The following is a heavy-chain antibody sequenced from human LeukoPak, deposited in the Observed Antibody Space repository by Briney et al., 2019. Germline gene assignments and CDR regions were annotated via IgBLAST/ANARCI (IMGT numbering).Heavy chain of an antibody. J-gene: IGHJ3*02. CDR1: GCTFTNHA. Sequence: GASVKVSCKASGCTFTNHAMNWVRQAPGQGLEWMGWINPNSGGTNYAQKFQGRVTMTRDTSISTAYMELSRLRSDDTAVYYCAREPQLARNAFDIWGQGTMVTVSS. D-gene: IGHD1-1*01. V-gene: IGHV1-2*02. CDR3: AREPQLARNAFDI. CDR2: INPNSGGT.